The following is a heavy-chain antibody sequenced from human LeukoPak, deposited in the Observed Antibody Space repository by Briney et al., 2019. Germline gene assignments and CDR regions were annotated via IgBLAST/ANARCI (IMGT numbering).Heavy chain of an antibody. CDR3: ATGGIAAAGTITDY. Sequence: GGSLRLSCAASGFTFSSYAMSWVRQAPGKGLEWVSAISGSGGSTYYADSVKGRFTISRDNSKNTLYLQMNSLRAEDTAVYYCATGGIAAAGTITDYWGQGTLVTVSS. CDR2: ISGSGGST. D-gene: IGHD6-13*01. J-gene: IGHJ4*02. CDR1: GFTFSSYA. V-gene: IGHV3-23*01.